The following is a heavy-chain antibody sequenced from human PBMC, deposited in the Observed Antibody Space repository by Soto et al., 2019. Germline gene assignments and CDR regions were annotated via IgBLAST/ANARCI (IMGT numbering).Heavy chain of an antibody. J-gene: IGHJ4*02. CDR3: ARREIQGPIDY. V-gene: IGHV4-28*01. Sequence: QVQLQESGPGLVKPSDTLSLTCAVSGYSISSSNWWGWIRQPPGKGLEWIGYIYYSGTTYYNPSLKSXXTXSXGTPKHPFSLKLTSVTAVDPAVYYCARREIQGPIDYWGQGTLVTVSS. CDR1: GYSISSSNW. CDR2: IYYSGTT. D-gene: IGHD1-26*01.